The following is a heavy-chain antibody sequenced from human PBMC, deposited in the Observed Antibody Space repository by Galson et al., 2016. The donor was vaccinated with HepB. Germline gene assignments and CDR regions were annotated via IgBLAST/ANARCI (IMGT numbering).Heavy chain of an antibody. Sequence: LSLTCTVSGGSISSSSYYWGWIRQPPGKALEWLALIYWNDDKRYSPSLKSRLTITKDTSKNQVVLTLTNMDPVDTATYYCAHRRTSADYGSGKDHYFDYWGQGTLVTVSS. CDR3: AHRRTSADYGSGKDHYFDY. J-gene: IGHJ4*02. D-gene: IGHD3-10*01. CDR2: IYWNDDK. V-gene: IGHV2-5*01. CDR1: GGSISSSSYY.